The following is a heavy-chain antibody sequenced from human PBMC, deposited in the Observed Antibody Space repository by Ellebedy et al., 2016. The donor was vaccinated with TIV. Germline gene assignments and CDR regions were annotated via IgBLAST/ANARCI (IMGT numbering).Heavy chain of an antibody. J-gene: IGHJ4*02. D-gene: IGHD3-10*01. CDR1: GFTFSNYW. V-gene: IGHV3-7*03. Sequence: GGSLKISCAASGFTFSNYWMSWVRQAPGKGLEWVANIKQDGSEKYYVDSVKGRFTISRDNAKNSLYLQMNSLRAEDTAVYYCASWFGGVNYWGQGTLVTVSS. CDR2: IKQDGSEK. CDR3: ASWFGGVNY.